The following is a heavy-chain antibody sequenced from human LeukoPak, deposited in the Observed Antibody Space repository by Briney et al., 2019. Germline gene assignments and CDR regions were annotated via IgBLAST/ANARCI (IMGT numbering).Heavy chain of an antibody. CDR1: GGTFSSYA. D-gene: IGHD3-10*01. J-gene: IGHJ6*04. CDR3: ARAGEGLSGSYLLYYYYYGMDV. V-gene: IGHV1-69*10. Sequence: SVKVSCKASGGTFSSYAISWVRQAPGQGLEWMGGIIANLGTANYAQKFQGRVTITADKSTSAAYMELSSLRSEDTAVYYCARAGEGLSGSYLLYYYYYGMDVWGKGTTVTVSS. CDR2: IIANLGTA.